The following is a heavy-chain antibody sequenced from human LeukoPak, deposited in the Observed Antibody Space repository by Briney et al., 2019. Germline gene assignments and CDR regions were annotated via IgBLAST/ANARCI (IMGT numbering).Heavy chain of an antibody. J-gene: IGHJ4*02. V-gene: IGHV3-30*02. Sequence: GGSLRLSCAASGFTVSSNYMSWVRQAPGKGLEWVAVVRYDGSNKYYADFVKGRFTISRDNSKNTLYLQMNSLRGEDTAVYYCAQGSHYYGSGSHRRGHYFDYWGQGTLVTVSS. D-gene: IGHD3-10*01. CDR1: GFTVSSNY. CDR3: AQGSHYYGSGSHRRGHYFDY. CDR2: VRYDGSNK.